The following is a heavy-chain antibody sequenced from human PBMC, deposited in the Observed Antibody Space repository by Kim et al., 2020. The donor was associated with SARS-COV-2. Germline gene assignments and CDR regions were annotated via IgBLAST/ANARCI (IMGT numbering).Heavy chain of an antibody. Sequence: LSLTCAASGFTFSNAWMSWVRQAPGKGLEWVGRIKSKTDGGTTDYAAPVKGRFTISRDDSKNTLYLQMNSLKTEDTAVYYCTPQINLAYCGGDCYRDYWGQGTLVTVSS. J-gene: IGHJ4*02. V-gene: IGHV3-15*01. D-gene: IGHD2-21*02. CDR3: TPQINLAYCGGDCYRDY. CDR1: GFTFSNAW. CDR2: IKSKTDGGTT.